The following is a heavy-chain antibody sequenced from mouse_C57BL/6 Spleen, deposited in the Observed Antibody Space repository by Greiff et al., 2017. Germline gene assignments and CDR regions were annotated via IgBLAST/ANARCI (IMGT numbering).Heavy chain of an antibody. Sequence: QVQLQQPGAELVRPGTSVKLSCKASGYTFTSYWMYWVKQRPGQGLEWFGVIDPSDSYTNYNQKFKGKATFTVDTSSNTAYMQLSSLTSEDSAVYYCARNYGSRGGNYFDYWGQGTTLTVSS. V-gene: IGHV1-59*01. J-gene: IGHJ2*01. D-gene: IGHD1-1*01. CDR2: IDPSDSYT. CDR3: ARNYGSRGGNYFDY. CDR1: GYTFTSYW.